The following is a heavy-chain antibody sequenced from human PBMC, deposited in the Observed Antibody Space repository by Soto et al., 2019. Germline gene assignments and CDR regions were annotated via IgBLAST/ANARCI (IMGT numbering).Heavy chain of an antibody. CDR2: NRNKANSYTT. V-gene: IGHV3-72*01. D-gene: IGHD3-10*01. Sequence: GGSLRLSCAASGFTFSDHYMDWVRQAPGKGLEWVGRNRNKANSYTTEYAAAVKGRFTISKDDSENLLYLQMNIQKTEDTAVYYCASDMVGSGSYYYIDYWGQGTLVTVSS. CDR1: GFTFSDHY. CDR3: ASDMVGSGSYYYIDY. J-gene: IGHJ4*02.